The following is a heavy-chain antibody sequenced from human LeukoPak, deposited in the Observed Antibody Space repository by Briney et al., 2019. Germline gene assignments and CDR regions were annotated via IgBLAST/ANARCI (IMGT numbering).Heavy chain of an antibody. CDR1: GYSISSGYY. V-gene: IGHV4-38-2*02. Sequence: SETLSLTCTVSGYSISSGYYWGWIRQPPGKGLEWIGSIYHSGSTYYNPSLKSRVTISVDTSKNQFSLKLSSVTAADTAVYYCARDENYYDSSGYLNGAFDIWGQGTMVTVSS. D-gene: IGHD3-22*01. J-gene: IGHJ3*02. CDR2: IYHSGST. CDR3: ARDENYYDSSGYLNGAFDI.